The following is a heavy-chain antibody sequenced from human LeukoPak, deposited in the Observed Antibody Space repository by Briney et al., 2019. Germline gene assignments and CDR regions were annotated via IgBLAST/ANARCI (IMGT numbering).Heavy chain of an antibody. Sequence: SVKVSCKASGGTFSSYAISWVRQAPGQGLEWMGGIIPIFGTANYAQKFQGRVTITADESTSTAYMELSSLRSEDTAVYYCARFSSPYYYDSSGFRGAFDIWGQGTMVTVSS. CDR1: GGTFSSYA. CDR2: IIPIFGTA. V-gene: IGHV1-69*13. CDR3: ARFSSPYYYDSSGFRGAFDI. D-gene: IGHD3-22*01. J-gene: IGHJ3*02.